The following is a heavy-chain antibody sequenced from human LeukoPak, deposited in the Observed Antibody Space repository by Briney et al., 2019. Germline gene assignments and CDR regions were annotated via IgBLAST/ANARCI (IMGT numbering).Heavy chain of an antibody. D-gene: IGHD3-3*01. V-gene: IGHV3-7*03. CDR3: TRVFGGYDVSDY. Sequence: GGSLRLSCAASGFTFSSFWMSWVRQAPGKGLEWVANIKKDGSQKYYVDSVEGRFTISRDNAKNSLYLQKDSLRVDDTAVYYCTRVFGGYDVSDYWGQGTLVTVSS. CDR1: GFTFSSFW. J-gene: IGHJ4*02. CDR2: IKKDGSQK.